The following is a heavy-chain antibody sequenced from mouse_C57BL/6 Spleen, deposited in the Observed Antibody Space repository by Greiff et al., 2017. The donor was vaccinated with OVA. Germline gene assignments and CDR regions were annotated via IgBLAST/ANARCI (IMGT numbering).Heavy chain of an antibody. D-gene: IGHD2-4*01. CDR1: GYTFTDYY. CDR3: ARGGLRSQH. CDR2: INPNNGGT. Sequence: VQLQQSGPELVKPGASVKISCKASGYTFTDYYMNWVKQSHGKSLEWIGDINPNNGGTSYNQKFKGKATLTVDKSSSTAYMELRSLTSEDSAVYYCARGGLRSQHWGQGTTLTVSS. V-gene: IGHV1-26*01. J-gene: IGHJ2*01.